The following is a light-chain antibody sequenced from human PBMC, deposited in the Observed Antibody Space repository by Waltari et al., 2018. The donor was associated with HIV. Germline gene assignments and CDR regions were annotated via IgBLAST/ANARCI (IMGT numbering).Light chain of an antibody. CDR2: EVN. J-gene: IGLJ2*01. Sequence: QSTLTQPPSASGSPGQSVTISCTATSSDIGGYNYVSWYQQHPGKAPKLTMTEVNKRPSGVPDRFSGSKSGNTASLTVSGLQADDEALYYCSSFAPTNKFYVLFGGGTTLTVL. CDR3: SSFAPTNKFYVL. CDR1: SSDIGGYNY. V-gene: IGLV2-8*01.